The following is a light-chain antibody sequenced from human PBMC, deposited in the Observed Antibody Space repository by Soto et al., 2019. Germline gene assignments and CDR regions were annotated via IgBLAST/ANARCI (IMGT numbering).Light chain of an antibody. Sequence: EIVFPPSPGPLSLSPGESATLSCIASQSVSSSYLAWYQQKPGQAPRLLIYGASSRATGIPDRFSGSGSGTDFTLTISRREREDFAVYYCQQYGSPPQTFRQGTKVDIK. J-gene: IGKJ1*01. V-gene: IGKV3-20*01. CDR2: GAS. CDR1: QSVSSSY. CDR3: QQYGSPPQT.